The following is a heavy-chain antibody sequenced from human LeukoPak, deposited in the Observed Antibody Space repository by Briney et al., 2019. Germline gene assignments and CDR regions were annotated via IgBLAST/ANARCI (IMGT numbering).Heavy chain of an antibody. J-gene: IGHJ4*02. CDR2: TYYSGST. CDR3: ARTIKSGYYQYFDY. V-gene: IGHV4-59*01. CDR1: GGSNSSSY. Sequence: PSETLSLTCTVSGGSNSSSYWSWIRQPPGKGLEWIGYTYYSGSTNCNPSLKSRVTISIDTSKKQFSLKLSSVTAADTAVYYCARTIKSGYYQYFDYWGQGTLVTVSS. D-gene: IGHD3-3*01.